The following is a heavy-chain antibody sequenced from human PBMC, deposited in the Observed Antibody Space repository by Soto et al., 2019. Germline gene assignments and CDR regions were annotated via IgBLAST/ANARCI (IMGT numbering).Heavy chain of an antibody. CDR2: IYYSGST. CDR1: GGSISSGGYY. V-gene: IGHV4-31*03. D-gene: IGHD3-3*01. CDR3: ASADEGTGSGQTSDPFDI. J-gene: IGHJ3*02. Sequence: SETLSLTCTVSGGSISSGGYYWSWIRQHPGKGLEWIGYIYYSGSTYYNPSLKSRVTISVDTSKNQFSLKLSSVTAADTAVYYCASADEGTGSGQTSDPFDIWGQGTMVTVSS.